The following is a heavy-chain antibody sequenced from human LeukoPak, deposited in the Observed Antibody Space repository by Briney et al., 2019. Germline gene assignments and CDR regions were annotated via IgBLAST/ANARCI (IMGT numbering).Heavy chain of an antibody. CDR2: IKQDGSEK. CDR1: GFTFSNYW. V-gene: IGHV3-7*01. CDR3: ARLRASFRCSGTSCYYYYYGMDV. D-gene: IGHD2-15*01. J-gene: IGHJ6*02. Sequence: PGGSLRLSCAASGFTFSNYWMSWVRQAPGKGLEWVANIKQDGSEKYSVDSVKGRFTISRDSAKNSLYLQMNSLGAEDTAVYYCARLRASFRCSGTSCYYYYYGMDVWGQGTTVTVSS.